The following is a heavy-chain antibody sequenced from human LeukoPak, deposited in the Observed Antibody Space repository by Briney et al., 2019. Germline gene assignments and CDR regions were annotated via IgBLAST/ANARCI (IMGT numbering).Heavy chain of an antibody. D-gene: IGHD3-10*01. V-gene: IGHV1-18*01. Sequence: ASVKVSCKASGYTFTTYGISWVRQAPGLGLEWMGWISTYDYKTNYAEKFRGRVTLTTDTSTSTTYMELRSLRSDDTAVYYCARASLLWFGIGAFDIWGQGTMVTVSS. CDR2: ISTYDYKT. CDR3: ARASLLWFGIGAFDI. J-gene: IGHJ3*02. CDR1: GYTFTTYG.